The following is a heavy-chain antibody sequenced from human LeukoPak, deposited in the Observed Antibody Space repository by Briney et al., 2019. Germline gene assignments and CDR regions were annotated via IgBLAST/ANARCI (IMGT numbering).Heavy chain of an antibody. CDR2: IYYSGST. D-gene: IGHD4-17*01. CDR1: GGSISSSSYY. J-gene: IGHJ4*02. V-gene: IGHV4-39*01. CDR3: ARHATTVTTTGGNFDY. Sequence: PSETLSLTCTVSGGSISSSSYYWGWIRQPPGKGLEWIGSIYYSGSTYYNPSLKSRVTISVDTSKNQFSLKLSSVTAADTAVYYGARHATTVTTTGGNFDYWGQGTLVTVSS.